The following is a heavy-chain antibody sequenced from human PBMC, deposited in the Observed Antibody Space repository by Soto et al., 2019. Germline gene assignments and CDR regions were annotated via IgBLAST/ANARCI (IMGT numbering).Heavy chain of an antibody. CDR2: INHSGST. J-gene: IGHJ3*02. CDR3: ARGVGGVAYSVIDI. CDR1: GGSFSGYY. D-gene: IGHD3-3*01. V-gene: IGHV4-34*01. Sequence: QVQLQQWGAGLLKPSETLSLTCAVYGGSFSGYYWSWIRQPPGKGLEWIGEINHSGSTNYNPSLKSRVTISVDTSKNQFSLKLSSVTAADTAVYYCARGVGGVAYSVIDIWGQGTMVTVSS.